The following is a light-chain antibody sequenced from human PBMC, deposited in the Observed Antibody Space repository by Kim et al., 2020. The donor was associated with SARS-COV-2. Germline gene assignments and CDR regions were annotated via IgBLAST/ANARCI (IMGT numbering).Light chain of an antibody. Sequence: DIQMTQSPSAMSASVGDRVTITCRASQDISNYLAWFQQKPGTVPKRLVYGASSLQSGVPSRFSGSGSGTEFTLTINSLQPEDFATYYCLQHNSYPLTFGGGTKVDIK. V-gene: IGKV1-17*03. J-gene: IGKJ4*01. CDR1: QDISNY. CDR3: LQHNSYPLT. CDR2: GAS.